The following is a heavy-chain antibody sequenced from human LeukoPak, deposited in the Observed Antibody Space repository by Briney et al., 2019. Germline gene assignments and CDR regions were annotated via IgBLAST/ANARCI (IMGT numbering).Heavy chain of an antibody. CDR3: ARAAHFCSSTSCYTRADY. V-gene: IGHV1-69*05. D-gene: IGHD2-2*02. J-gene: IGHJ4*02. Sequence: SVKVSCKASGGTFSSYAISWVRQAPGQGLEWMGGIIPIFGTANYAQKFQGRVTITTDESTSTVYMELSSLRSEDTAVYYCARAAHFCSSTSCYTRADYWGQGTLVTVSS. CDR2: IIPIFGTA. CDR1: GGTFSSYA.